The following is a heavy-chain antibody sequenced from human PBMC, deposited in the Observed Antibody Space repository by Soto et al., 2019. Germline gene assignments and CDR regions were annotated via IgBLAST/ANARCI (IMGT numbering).Heavy chain of an antibody. D-gene: IGHD6-19*01. CDR1: GYSFRNHA. V-gene: IGHV1-3*01. Sequence: GASGKVSCKASGYSFRNHAIHWVRQAPGQRLEWMGWINGGDGNTRYSQKFQGRVTFTRDTSASIVYMEMSSLRSEDTTVYYCAKSPGWYAPDFWGQGTMVTVSS. CDR2: INGGDGNT. CDR3: AKSPGWYAPDF. J-gene: IGHJ3*01.